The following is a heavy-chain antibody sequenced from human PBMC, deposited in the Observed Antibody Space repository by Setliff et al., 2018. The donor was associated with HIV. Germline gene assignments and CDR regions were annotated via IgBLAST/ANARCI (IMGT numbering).Heavy chain of an antibody. V-gene: IGHV1-18*01. D-gene: IGHD2-15*01. CDR1: GYTFTNYG. CDR2: ISAYNGNT. Sequence: ASVKVSCKASGYTFTNYGISWVRQAPGQGLEWVGWISAYNGNTNYAQKLQGRVTMATDTSTYTAFMELRSLKSDDTAVYYCARDRLTAGKYCSDSRCDDAFDIWGQGTMVTVSS. CDR3: ARDRLTAGKYCSDSRCDDAFDI. J-gene: IGHJ3*02.